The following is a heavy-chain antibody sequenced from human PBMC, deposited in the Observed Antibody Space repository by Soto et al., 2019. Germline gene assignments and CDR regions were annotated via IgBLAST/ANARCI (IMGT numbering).Heavy chain of an antibody. D-gene: IGHD6-19*01. J-gene: IGHJ4*02. CDR3: AKRDQQC. V-gene: IGHV3-23*01. CDR2: ISGSGGST. Sequence: EAKLLESGGDLVPSGGSLRLSCAASGFTFSIYGMTWVLPAPGKGLEWVSAISGSGGSTYYADSVKGRFTISRDNSNNTLYLQMNSLRVEDTAVYYCAKRDQQCWGQGTLVTVS. CDR1: GFTFSIYG.